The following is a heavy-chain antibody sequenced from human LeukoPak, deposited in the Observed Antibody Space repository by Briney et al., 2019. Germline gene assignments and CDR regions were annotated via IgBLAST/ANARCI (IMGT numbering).Heavy chain of an antibody. CDR1: GFTFGKYW. CDR2: IKLDGSEK. Sequence: GGSLRLSCVASGFTFGKYWMSWVRQAPGKGLEWVANIKLDGSEKNYVDSVKGRFTISRDNTKNSLYLQMSSLRAEDTAVYYCASVYNYGMDVWGQGTTVIVSS. J-gene: IGHJ6*02. CDR3: ASVYNYGMDV. V-gene: IGHV3-7*03.